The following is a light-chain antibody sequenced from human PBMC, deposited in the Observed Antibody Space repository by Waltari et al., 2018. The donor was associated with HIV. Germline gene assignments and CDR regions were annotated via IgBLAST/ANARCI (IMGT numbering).Light chain of an antibody. CDR3: QSYDNSLGIV. J-gene: IGLJ1*01. CDR1: SSNLGTGYH. CDR2: GNT. V-gene: IGLV1-40*01. Sequence: TQPPSVSGATGQRVTLSCNGTSSNLGTGYHVHWYPQVPGTAPKLPIHGNTNRPSGVPDRFSGSKSGTSASLAITGLQAEDEADYYCQSYDNSLGIVFGSGTKVTVL.